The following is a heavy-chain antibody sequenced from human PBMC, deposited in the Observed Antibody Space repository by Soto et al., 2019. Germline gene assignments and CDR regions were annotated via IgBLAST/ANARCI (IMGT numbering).Heavy chain of an antibody. V-gene: IGHV4-30-4*01. CDR1: GGSISSGDYY. J-gene: IGHJ4*02. CDR3: ARLVIDIVLMVPGYFDY. Sequence: SETLSPTCTVSGGSISSGDYYWSWIRQPPGKGLEWIGYIYYSGSTYYNPSLKSRVTISVDTSKNQFSLKLSSVTAADTAVYYCARLVIDIVLMVPGYFDYWGQGTLVTVSS. D-gene: IGHD2-8*01. CDR2: IYYSGST.